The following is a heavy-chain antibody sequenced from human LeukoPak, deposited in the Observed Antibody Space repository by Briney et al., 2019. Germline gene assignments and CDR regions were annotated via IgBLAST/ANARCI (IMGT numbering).Heavy chain of an antibody. J-gene: IGHJ4*02. V-gene: IGHV1-46*01. Sequence: ASVKVSCKASGYTFTSYYMHWVRQAPGQGLEWMGIINPSGGSTSYAQKFQGRVTMTRDTSTSTVYVELSSLRSGDTAVYYCAGSNYGDYGDYWGQGTLVTVSS. CDR2: INPSGGST. CDR1: GYTFTSYY. CDR3: AGSNYGDYGDY. D-gene: IGHD4-17*01.